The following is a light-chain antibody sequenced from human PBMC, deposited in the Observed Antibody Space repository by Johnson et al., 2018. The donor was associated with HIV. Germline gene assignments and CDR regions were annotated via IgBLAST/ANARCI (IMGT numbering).Light chain of an antibody. Sequence: QPVLTQPPSVSAAPGQKVTISCSGSSSNIGNNYVSWYQQLPGTAPKLLIYDNNKRPSGIPDRFSDSHSGTSATLAITGLQTGDEADYYCGTWDTSLGAQYVFGSGTKVTVL. V-gene: IGLV1-51*01. J-gene: IGLJ1*01. CDR3: GTWDTSLGAQYV. CDR1: SSNIGNNY. CDR2: DNN.